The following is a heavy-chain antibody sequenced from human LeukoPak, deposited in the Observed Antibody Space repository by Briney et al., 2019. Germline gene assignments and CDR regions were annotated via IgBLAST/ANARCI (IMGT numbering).Heavy chain of an antibody. Sequence: ASVKVSCKASGYTFSNYGISWVRQAPGQGLEWMGWISGYNGDTNYPQKRQGRVTMTTDTSTSTAYMELRSLRSDDTAVYYCARGLGDGYSYYFDYWGQGTLVTVSS. CDR3: ARGLGDGYSYYFDY. CDR1: GYTFSNYG. V-gene: IGHV1-18*01. CDR2: ISGYNGDT. D-gene: IGHD5-24*01. J-gene: IGHJ4*02.